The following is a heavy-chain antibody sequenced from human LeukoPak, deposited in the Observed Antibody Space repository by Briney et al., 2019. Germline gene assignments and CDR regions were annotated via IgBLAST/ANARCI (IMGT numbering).Heavy chain of an antibody. V-gene: IGHV3-23*01. CDR3: AKDNRGYMKPFDS. D-gene: IGHD5-12*01. CDR2: ISGGAIST. Sequence: PGGSLRLSCAASGFIFSSYAMSWVRQAPGKGLEWVSAISGGAISTYYADSVKGRFTISRDNSRNTLFLQMNSLRAEDTAIYYCAKDNRGYMKPFDSWGQGILVTVSS. CDR1: GFIFSSYA. J-gene: IGHJ4*02.